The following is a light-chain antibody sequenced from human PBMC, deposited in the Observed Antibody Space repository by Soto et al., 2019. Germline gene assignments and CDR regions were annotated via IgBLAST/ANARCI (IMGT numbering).Light chain of an antibody. J-gene: IGKJ1*01. CDR1: QSIGTW. CDR2: DAS. Sequence: DIQVTQSPSTLSASVGDRVTITCGASQSIGTWLAWYQQKPGKAPKLLIFDASTVESGVPSRFSGSGSGTDFTLTISSLQPADFATYYCQQYSDSSGAFGQGTKVDIK. V-gene: IGKV1-5*01. CDR3: QQYSDSSGA.